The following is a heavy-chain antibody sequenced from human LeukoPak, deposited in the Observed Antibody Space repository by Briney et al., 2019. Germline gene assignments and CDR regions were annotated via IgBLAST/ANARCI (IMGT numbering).Heavy chain of an antibody. CDR2: INPNSGGT. CDR3: ARDHCSSANCYEYHYYGMGV. D-gene: IGHD2-2*01. Sequence: ASVKVSCKASGYTFTGYYMHWVRQAPGQGLEWMGWINPNSGGTNYAQKLQGSVTMTRDTSISTAYMELSRLRPDDTAVYYCARDHCSSANCYEYHYYGMGVWGQGTTVTVSS. J-gene: IGHJ6*02. CDR1: GYTFTGYY. V-gene: IGHV1-2*02.